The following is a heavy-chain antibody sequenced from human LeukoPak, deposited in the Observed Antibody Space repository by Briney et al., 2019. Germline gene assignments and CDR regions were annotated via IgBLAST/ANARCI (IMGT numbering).Heavy chain of an antibody. Sequence: TGGSLRLSCAASGFTFSNYGMHWVRQAPGKGLEWVAVISYDGSNKYYADSVKGRFTVSRDNSKSTLYLQMNSLRAEDMAVYYCASSRGDYPFDYWGQGTLVTVSS. CDR3: ASSRGDYPFDY. D-gene: IGHD2-21*02. CDR1: GFTFSNYG. CDR2: ISYDGSNK. V-gene: IGHV3-30*03. J-gene: IGHJ4*02.